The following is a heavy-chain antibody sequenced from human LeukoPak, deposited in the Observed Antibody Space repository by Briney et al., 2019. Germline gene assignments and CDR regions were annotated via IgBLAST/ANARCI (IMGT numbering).Heavy chain of an antibody. CDR2: INDSGST. Sequence: PSETLSLTCAVYGGSFRGYYWSWIRQPPGKGLEWIGEINDSGSTHYNTSLNSRVTISVDTSKNQFSLRLSSVTAADTAVYYCARVSRWNDWAFEGWGQGTLVTVSS. V-gene: IGHV4-34*01. D-gene: IGHD1-1*01. J-gene: IGHJ4*02. CDR1: GGSFRGYY. CDR3: ARVSRWNDWAFEG.